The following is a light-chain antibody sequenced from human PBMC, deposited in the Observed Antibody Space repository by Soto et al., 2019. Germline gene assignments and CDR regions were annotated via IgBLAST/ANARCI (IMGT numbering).Light chain of an antibody. J-gene: IGLJ1*01. V-gene: IGLV2-14*03. CDR3: SSYTTSNTRQIV. Sequence: QSVLTQPASVSGSPGQSITISCTGTSSDVGGYTYVSWYQHHPGKAPKLIIYDVSNRPSGVSNRFSGSKSGNTASLTISGLQPEDEADYYCSSYTTSNTRQIVFGTGTKDTVL. CDR2: DVS. CDR1: SSDVGGYTY.